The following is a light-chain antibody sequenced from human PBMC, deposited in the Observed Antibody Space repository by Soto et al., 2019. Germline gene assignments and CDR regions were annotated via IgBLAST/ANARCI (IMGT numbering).Light chain of an antibody. CDR2: AAS. J-gene: IGKJ1*01. CDR1: QDIINE. Sequence: GDRVTITCRAGQDIINELGGFQHKPGKAPKLLIFAASSLQPGFPSRFSCSASGTEFAVTISSLQPEDFATYYLIQHNGXPWTCGLGTQV. CDR3: IQHNGXPWT. V-gene: IGKV1-17*01.